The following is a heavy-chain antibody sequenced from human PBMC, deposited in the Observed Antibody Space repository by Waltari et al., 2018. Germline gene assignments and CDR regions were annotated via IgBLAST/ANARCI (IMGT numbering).Heavy chain of an antibody. D-gene: IGHD3-10*01. J-gene: IGHJ4*02. CDR1: GGSISSGSYY. CDR2: IYTSGST. CDR3: AIADGFGYFDY. Sequence: QVQLQESGPGLVKPSQTLSLTCTVSGGSISSGSYYWSWIRQPAGKGLEWIGRIYTSGSTNYNPSRKSRVTISVDTSTSTVYMELSSLRSEDTAVYYCAIADGFGYFDYWGQGTLVTVSS. V-gene: IGHV4-61*02.